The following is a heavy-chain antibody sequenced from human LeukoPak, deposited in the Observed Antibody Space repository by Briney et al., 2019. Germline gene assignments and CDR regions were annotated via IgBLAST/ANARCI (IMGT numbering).Heavy chain of an antibody. J-gene: IGHJ4*02. D-gene: IGHD6-13*01. CDR1: GFTFSSYA. Sequence: QPGGSLRLSCAASGFTFSSYAMSWVRQAPGKGLEWVSTISGSGGSTYYADSVKGRFTVSRDNSKNTLYLQMNSLRTEDTAVYYCARDLRLAAAYYFDYCGQGTPVTVSS. CDR3: ARDLRLAAAYYFDY. CDR2: ISGSGGST. V-gene: IGHV3-23*01.